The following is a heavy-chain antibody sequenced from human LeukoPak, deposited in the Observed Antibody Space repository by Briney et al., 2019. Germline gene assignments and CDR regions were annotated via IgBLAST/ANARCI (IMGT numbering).Heavy chain of an antibody. CDR1: GFTFSSYA. CDR3: AKDTSENYYDSSGYFLFDY. CDR2: ISGSGGST. D-gene: IGHD3-22*01. V-gene: IGHV3-23*01. Sequence: PGGSLRLSCAASGFTFSSYAMSWVRQAPGKGLEWVSAISGSGGSTYYADSVKGRFTISRDNSKNTLYLQMNSLRAEDTAVYYCAKDTSENYYDSSGYFLFDYWGQGTLVTVSS. J-gene: IGHJ4*02.